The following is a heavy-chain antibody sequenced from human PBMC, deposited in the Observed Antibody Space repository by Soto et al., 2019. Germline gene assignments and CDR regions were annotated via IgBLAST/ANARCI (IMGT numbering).Heavy chain of an antibody. D-gene: IGHD6-19*01. CDR1: GFTFSSYD. CDR3: GKAVPGIAVAGTVY. V-gene: IGHV3-23*01. Sequence: EVQLLESGGGLVQPGGSLRLSCAASGFTFSSYDMSWVRQAPGKGLEWVSAISGTGRSTYYADSVKGRFTISRDNSTSTLYLQMNSLRAEETAVYYCGKAVPGIAVAGTVYWGQGTMVTVSS. J-gene: IGHJ4*02. CDR2: ISGTGRST.